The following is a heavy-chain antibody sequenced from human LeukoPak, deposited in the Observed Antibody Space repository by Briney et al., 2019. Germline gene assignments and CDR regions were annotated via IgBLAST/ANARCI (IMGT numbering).Heavy chain of an antibody. CDR2: INSDGSST. D-gene: IGHD2-21*01. CDR1: GFTFSNAW. V-gene: IGHV3-74*01. Sequence: GGSLRLSCAASGFTFSNAWVHWVRQTPGKGLVWVSRINSDGSSTNYADSVKGRFTISRDNAKNMVNLQMNSLRAEDTAIYYCTRDYSYAMAVWGQGTTVTVSS. CDR3: TRDYSYAMAV. J-gene: IGHJ6*02.